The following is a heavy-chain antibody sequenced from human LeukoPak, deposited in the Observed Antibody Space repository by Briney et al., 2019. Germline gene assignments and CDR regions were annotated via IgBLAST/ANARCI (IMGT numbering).Heavy chain of an antibody. Sequence: GASVKVSCKASGYTFTSYYMHWVRQAPGQGLEWMGIINPSGGSTSYAQKFQGRVTMTRDTSTSTVYMELSSLRSEDTAVYYCARGSITIFGEVIIKADNWFDPWGQGALVTVSS. D-gene: IGHD3-3*01. V-gene: IGHV1-46*03. CDR3: ARGSITIFGEVIIKADNWFDP. CDR1: GYTFTSYY. J-gene: IGHJ5*02. CDR2: INPSGGST.